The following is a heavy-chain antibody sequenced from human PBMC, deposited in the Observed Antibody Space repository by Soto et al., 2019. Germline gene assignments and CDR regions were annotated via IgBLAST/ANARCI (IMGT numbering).Heavy chain of an antibody. CDR1: GFTFSDYW. CDR3: ARDPVTAE. CDR2: IKGDGSGT. V-gene: IGHV3-7*03. Sequence: LRLSCATSGFTFSDYWMSWVRQAPGKGLEWVGNIKGDGSGTHYVDSVKGRFTISSDSAQNSFYLQMNNLRVEDTAMYYCARDPVTAEWGPGTLVTVSS. J-gene: IGHJ4*02.